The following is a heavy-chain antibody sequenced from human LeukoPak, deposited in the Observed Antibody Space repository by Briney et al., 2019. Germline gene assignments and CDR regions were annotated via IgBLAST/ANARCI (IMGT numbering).Heavy chain of an antibody. D-gene: IGHD3-22*01. CDR1: GYTFTGYY. CDR3: AREVPHYYDSSGYYPYFDY. Sequence: ASVKVSCKASGYTFTGYYMHWVRQAPGQGLEGMGWFNPNSGGTNYAQKFQGRVTMTRDTSISTAYMELSRLRSDDTAVYYCAREVPHYYDSSGYYPYFDYWGQGTLVTVSS. V-gene: IGHV1-2*02. J-gene: IGHJ4*02. CDR2: FNPNSGGT.